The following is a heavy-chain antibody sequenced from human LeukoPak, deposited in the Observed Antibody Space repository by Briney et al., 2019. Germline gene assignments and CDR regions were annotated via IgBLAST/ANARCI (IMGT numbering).Heavy chain of an antibody. CDR2: IYYSGST. CDR1: GGSISSYY. J-gene: IGHJ5*02. CDR3: ARDYSSSHRNWFDP. Sequence: KPSETLSLTCTVSGGSISSYYWSWIRQPTGKGLEWIGYIYYSGSTNYNPSLKSRVTISVDTSKNQFSLKLSSVTAADTAVYYCARDYSSSHRNWFDPWGQGTLVTVSS. V-gene: IGHV4-59*01. D-gene: IGHD6-6*01.